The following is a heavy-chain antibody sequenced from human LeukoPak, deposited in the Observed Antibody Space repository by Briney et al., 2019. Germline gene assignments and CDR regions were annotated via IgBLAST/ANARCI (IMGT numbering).Heavy chain of an antibody. D-gene: IGHD1-26*01. CDR3: ATDIRAVGDSRYFDY. V-gene: IGHV3-21*04. J-gene: IGHJ4*02. Sequence: GGSLRLSCAASGFTFSSYSMNWVRQAAGKGLEWVSSISSSSIYIYYTDSVKGRFTISRDNARNSLYLQMNSLRAEDTAIYYCATDIRAVGDSRYFDYWGQGALVTVSS. CDR2: ISSSSIYI. CDR1: GFTFSSYS.